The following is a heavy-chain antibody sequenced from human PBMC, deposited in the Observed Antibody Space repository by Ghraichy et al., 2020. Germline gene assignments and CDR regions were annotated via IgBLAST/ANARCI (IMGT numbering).Heavy chain of an antibody. D-gene: IGHD1-26*01. Sequence: GGSLRLSCAASGFTFSSYVMSWVRQAPGKGLEWVSAISAGGGIPYYADSVKGRFVISRDNSKNTLFLQVDSTRAEDTAVYFCAKTIVGATAFGYWGQGTLVTVSS. CDR1: GFTFSSYV. CDR2: ISAGGGIP. V-gene: IGHV3-23*01. J-gene: IGHJ4*02. CDR3: AKTIVGATAFGY.